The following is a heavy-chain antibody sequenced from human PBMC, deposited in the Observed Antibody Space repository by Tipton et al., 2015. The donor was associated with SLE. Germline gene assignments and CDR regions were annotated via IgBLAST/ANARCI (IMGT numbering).Heavy chain of an antibody. D-gene: IGHD3-22*01. CDR1: GGTFSSYA. V-gene: IGHV1-69*01. Sequence: QLVQSGAEVKKPGSSVKVSCKASGGTFSSYAISWVRPAPGQGLEWMGGIIPIFGTANYAQKFQGRVTITADESTSTAYMELSSLRSEDTAVYYCARDQHYYDSSGPVYFDYWGQGTLVTVSS. J-gene: IGHJ4*02. CDR2: IIPIFGTA. CDR3: ARDQHYYDSSGPVYFDY.